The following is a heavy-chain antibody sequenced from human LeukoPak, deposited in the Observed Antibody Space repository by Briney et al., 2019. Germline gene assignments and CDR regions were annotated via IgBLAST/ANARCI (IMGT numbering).Heavy chain of an antibody. CDR1: GFTFDDYA. D-gene: IGHD3-3*01. V-gene: IGHV3-43*02. CDR3: AKGTTYYDFWSGYQS. J-gene: IGHJ4*02. CDR2: ISGDGGST. Sequence: GGSLRLSCAASGFTFDDYAMHWVRQAPGKGLEWVSLISGDGGSTYYADSVKGRFTISRDNRKNSLYLQMNSLRTEDTALYYCAKGTTYYDFWSGYQSWGQGTLVTVSS.